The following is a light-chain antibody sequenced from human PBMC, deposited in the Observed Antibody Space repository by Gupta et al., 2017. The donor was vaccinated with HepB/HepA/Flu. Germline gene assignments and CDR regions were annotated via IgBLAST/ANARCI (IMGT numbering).Light chain of an antibody. Sequence: DTVMTQSPDPLAVSLGERATINCKSSQSVLYSSHNKNYLAWYQQKPGQPPKLLIYWASTRESGVPDRFSGSGSGTDFTLTISSLQAEDVAVYYCQQYYSTPITFGQGTRLEIK. CDR1: QSVLYSSHNKNY. J-gene: IGKJ5*01. CDR3: QQYYSTPIT. V-gene: IGKV4-1*01. CDR2: WAS.